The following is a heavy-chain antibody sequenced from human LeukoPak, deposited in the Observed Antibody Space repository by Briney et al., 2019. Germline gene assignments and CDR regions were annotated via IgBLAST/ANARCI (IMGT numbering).Heavy chain of an antibody. CDR2: IYYSGST. Sequence: KPSETLSLTCTVSGGSISSYYWSWIRQPPGKGLERIGYIYYSGSTNYNPSLKSRVTISVDTSKNQFSLKLSSVTAADTAVYYCARSEMYYYDSSGYYPKYFQHWGQGTLLTVSS. D-gene: IGHD3-22*01. CDR3: ARSEMYYYDSSGYYPKYFQH. J-gene: IGHJ1*01. CDR1: GGSISSYY. V-gene: IGHV4-59*01.